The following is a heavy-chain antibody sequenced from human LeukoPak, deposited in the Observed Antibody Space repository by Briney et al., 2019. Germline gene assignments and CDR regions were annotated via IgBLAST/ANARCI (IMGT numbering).Heavy chain of an antibody. CDR3: TGSKWATNDF. V-gene: IGHV3-15*01. CDR1: GFTFSSYA. J-gene: IGHJ4*02. D-gene: IGHD1-26*01. Sequence: SGGSLRLSCAASGFTFSSYAMHWVRQAPGKGLEWVGRIKRKSDGGTTDYATPVKDRFTISRDDSKSTLYLQMHSLKTEDTAVYYCTGSKWATNDFWGQGVLVTVSS. CDR2: IKRKSDGGTT.